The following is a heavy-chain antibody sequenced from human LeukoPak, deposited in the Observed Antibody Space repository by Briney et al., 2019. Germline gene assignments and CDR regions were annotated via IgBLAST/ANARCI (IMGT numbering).Heavy chain of an antibody. CDR3: AKDESWYSSGRGY. CDR1: GFTFSSYA. J-gene: IGHJ4*02. D-gene: IGHD6-19*01. V-gene: IGHV3-23*01. Sequence: GGSLRLSCAASGFTFSSYAMSWVRQAPGKGLEWVSAISGSGGSTYYADSVKGRFTISRDNFKNTLYLQMNSLRAEDTAVYYCAKDESWYSSGRGYWGQGTLVTVSS. CDR2: ISGSGGST.